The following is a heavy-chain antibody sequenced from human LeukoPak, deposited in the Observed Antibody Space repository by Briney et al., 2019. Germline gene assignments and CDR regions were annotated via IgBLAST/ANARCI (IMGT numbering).Heavy chain of an antibody. V-gene: IGHV6-1*01. CDR2: TYYRSKWYY. D-gene: IGHD1-26*01. Sequence: SQTLSLACVISGDSVSSNSAAWNWIRQSPSRGLEWLGRTYYRSKWYYDYSVAVKSRVTINPDTSKNQFSLQLSSVTPEDTAVYYCVRDPVGGSTIFDCWGQGTLVTVSS. J-gene: IGHJ4*02. CDR1: GDSVSSNSAA. CDR3: VRDPVGGSTIFDC.